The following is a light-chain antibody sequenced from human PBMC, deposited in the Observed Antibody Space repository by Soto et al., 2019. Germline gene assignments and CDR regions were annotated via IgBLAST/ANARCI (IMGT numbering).Light chain of an antibody. CDR3: QEYNTYPFT. CDR1: QSFSSC. V-gene: IGKV1-5*03. CDR2: KAS. Sequence: DSQMTQSPSTLSASVGDRVTITCRASQSFSSCLAWYQQKPGKAPKLLISKASSLESGVPSRFSGSESGTELTITISRLQPDDFATYCCQEYNTYPFTFGQGTQLEIK. J-gene: IGKJ2*01.